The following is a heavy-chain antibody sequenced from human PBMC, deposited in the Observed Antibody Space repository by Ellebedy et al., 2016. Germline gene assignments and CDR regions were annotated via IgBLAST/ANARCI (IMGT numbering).Heavy chain of an antibody. D-gene: IGHD2-2*01. CDR1: GGSFSGYY. CDR2: INHSGST. J-gene: IGHJ3*02. V-gene: IGHV4-34*01. Sequence: GSLRLXCAVYGGSFSGYYWSWIRQPPGKGLEWIGEINHSGSTNYNPSLKSRVTISVDTSKNQFSLKLSSVTAADTAVYYCARGPRDIVVVPAAMTTMIVGRGAAFDIWGQGTMVTVSS. CDR3: ARGPRDIVVVPAAMTTMIVGRGAAFDI.